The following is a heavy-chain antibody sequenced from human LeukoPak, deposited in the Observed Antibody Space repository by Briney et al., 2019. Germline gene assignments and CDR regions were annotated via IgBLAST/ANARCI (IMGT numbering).Heavy chain of an antibody. D-gene: IGHD6-19*01. V-gene: IGHV4-31*03. Sequence: SETLSLTCTVSGGSISSGGYYWSWIRQPPGKGLEWIGYIYYSGSTYYNPSLKSRVTISVDTSKNQFSLKLSSVTAADTAVYYCARVPTLYSSGWYFFDYWGQGTLVTVSS. J-gene: IGHJ4*02. CDR3: ARVPTLYSSGWYFFDY. CDR2: IYYSGST. CDR1: GGSISSGGYY.